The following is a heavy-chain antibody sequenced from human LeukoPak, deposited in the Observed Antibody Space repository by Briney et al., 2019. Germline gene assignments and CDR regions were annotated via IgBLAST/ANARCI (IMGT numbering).Heavy chain of an antibody. J-gene: IGHJ3*02. CDR1: GFTFSGSA. CDR2: IRSKANSYAT. CDR3: ARDHEI. V-gene: IGHV3-73*01. Sequence: GGSLRLSCAASGFTFSGSAMHWVRQASGKGLEWVGRIRSKANSYATAYAASVKGRFTISRDNAKNSLYLQMNSLRAEDTAVYYCARDHEIWGQGTMVTVSS.